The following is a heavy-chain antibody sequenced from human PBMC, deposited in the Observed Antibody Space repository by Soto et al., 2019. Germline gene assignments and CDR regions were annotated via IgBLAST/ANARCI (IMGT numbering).Heavy chain of an antibody. J-gene: IGHJ4*02. Sequence: EVQLVESGGGLVQPGGSLRLSCAASGFTFSNYRMSWVRQAPGKGLEWVANIKQDGTEKNYVDSVRGRFTISRDNAKNSLDLQMNSLTAEHTAVYYCASVAIWGQGTLVTVSS. CDR1: GFTFSNYR. D-gene: IGHD5-12*01. CDR2: IKQDGTEK. V-gene: IGHV3-7*01. CDR3: ASVAI.